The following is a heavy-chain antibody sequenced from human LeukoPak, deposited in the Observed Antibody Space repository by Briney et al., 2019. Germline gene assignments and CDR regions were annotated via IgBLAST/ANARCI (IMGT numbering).Heavy chain of an antibody. J-gene: IGHJ4*02. V-gene: IGHV4-39*01. Sequence: PSETLSLTCTVSGVSVSGTNFCWGWVRQPPGKGLEWIGNIYYSGTTSSNPSLNSRVSVSVDTSTNQFSLKMTSVTAADTAVYYCARLTKGPFFDYFFDFWVQGALVTVSS. D-gene: IGHD3/OR15-3a*01. CDR2: IYYSGTT. CDR3: ARLTKGPFFDYFFDF. CDR1: GVSVSGTNFC.